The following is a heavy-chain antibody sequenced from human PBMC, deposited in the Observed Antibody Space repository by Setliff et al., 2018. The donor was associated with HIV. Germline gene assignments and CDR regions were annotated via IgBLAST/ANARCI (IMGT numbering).Heavy chain of an antibody. D-gene: IGHD6-6*01. CDR1: RFTFSSYA. J-gene: IGHJ4*02. CDR3: ARLPQDVRSSIDF. V-gene: IGHV3-23*01. CDR2: ISGSGGST. Sequence: GSLRLSCAASRFTFSSYAMSWVRQAPGKGLEWVSDISGSGGSTYYADSVKGRFTISRDNSKNTLYLQMNSLRVEDTAVYYCARLPQDVRSSIDFWGQGTLVTVSS.